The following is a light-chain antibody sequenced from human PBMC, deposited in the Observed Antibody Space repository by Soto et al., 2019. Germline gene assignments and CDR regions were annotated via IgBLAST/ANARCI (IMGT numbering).Light chain of an antibody. Sequence: QSALTHPASVSGSPGQSITISCTGTSSDVGGYNYVSWYQQHPGKAPKLMIYDVTNRPSGVSSRFSGSKSGNTASLTISGLQAEDEADYYCASYTSSATYVIGTGTKVTVL. CDR2: DVT. J-gene: IGLJ1*01. V-gene: IGLV2-14*01. CDR3: ASYTSSATYV. CDR1: SSDVGGYNY.